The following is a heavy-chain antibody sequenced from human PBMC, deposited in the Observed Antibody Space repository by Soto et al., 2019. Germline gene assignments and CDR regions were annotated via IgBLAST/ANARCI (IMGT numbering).Heavy chain of an antibody. D-gene: IGHD3-10*01. Sequence: ASVKGSCKASGYTFTRYDINWVRQATGQGLERMGWMNPNSGNTGYAQKFQGRVTMTRNTSISTAYMGLSSLRSEDTAVYYCAKMVPGAGGYYYYSYGIHVRGQGTTVTVSS. V-gene: IGHV1-8*01. J-gene: IGHJ6*02. CDR3: AKMVPGAGGYYYYSYGIHV. CDR1: GYTFTRYD. CDR2: MNPNSGNT.